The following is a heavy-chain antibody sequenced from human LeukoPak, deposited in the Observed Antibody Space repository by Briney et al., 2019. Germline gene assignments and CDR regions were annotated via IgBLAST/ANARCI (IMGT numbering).Heavy chain of an antibody. V-gene: IGHV3-11*01. J-gene: IGHJ5*02. CDR2: INIGGTNT. CDR3: ATDGAGFDT. Sequence: GGSLRLSCAASGFTFNDNYMSWSRQAPGKGLEWLSYINIGGTNTHYADSVKGRFTISRENAKKSLYLEMNNLRAEDTAVYYCATDGAGFDTWGQGVLVTVSS. CDR1: GFTFNDNY.